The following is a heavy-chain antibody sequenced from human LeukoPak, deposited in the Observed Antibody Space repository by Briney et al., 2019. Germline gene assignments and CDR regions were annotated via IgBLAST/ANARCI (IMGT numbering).Heavy chain of an antibody. CDR3: ARDIGPPYSGYDYRAYYMDV. CDR1: GYTFTNYY. D-gene: IGHD5-12*01. V-gene: IGHV1-69*05. J-gene: IGHJ6*03. CDR2: IIPIFGTA. Sequence: GSSVKVSCKASGYTFTNYYMHWVRQAPGQGLEWMGGIIPIFGTANYAQKFQGRVTITTDESTSTAYMELSSLRSEDTAVYYCARDIGPPYSGYDYRAYYMDVWGKGTTVTVSS.